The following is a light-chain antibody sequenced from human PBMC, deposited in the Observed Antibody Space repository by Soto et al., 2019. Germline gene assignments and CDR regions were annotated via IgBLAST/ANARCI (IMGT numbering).Light chain of an antibody. CDR1: QRVSSN. CDR3: QQYNNWWT. Sequence: EIVMTQSQATLSVSPGERATLSCRASQRVSSNLAWYQQKPGQAPRLLIYGASTRATGSPARVSGSGSGTEFTLTISSLQSEDFAVYYCQQYNNWWTFGQGTKVEIK. J-gene: IGKJ1*01. V-gene: IGKV3-15*01. CDR2: GAS.